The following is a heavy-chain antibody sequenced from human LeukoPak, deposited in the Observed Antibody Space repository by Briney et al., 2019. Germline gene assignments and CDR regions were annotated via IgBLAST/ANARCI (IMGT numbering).Heavy chain of an antibody. D-gene: IGHD2-8*01. CDR2: IHHSGST. J-gene: IGHJ4*02. Sequence: PSETLSLTCAVYGGSFSGYYWSWIRQPPGKGLEWIGDIHHSGSTNYNPSLKSRVTISVDTSKNQFSLKLSSVTAADTAVYYCARGVLMVDYWGQGTLVTVSS. V-gene: IGHV4-34*01. CDR1: GGSFSGYY. CDR3: ARGVLMVDY.